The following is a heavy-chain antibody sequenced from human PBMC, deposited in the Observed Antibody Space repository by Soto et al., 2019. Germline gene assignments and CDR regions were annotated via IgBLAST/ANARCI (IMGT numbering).Heavy chain of an antibody. CDR2: ISSSSRTR. D-gene: IGHD3-22*01. V-gene: IGHV3-48*01. CDR1: GFTFSSYS. Sequence: SLRLSRSASGFTFSSYSMNWVRQAPGNGLEWVSYISSSSRTRYYADSVKGRFTISRDNAKNSLYWQMNSLRAEDTAVYYCATETYYHDTSGYYRFYNWGKGTPVT. CDR3: ATETYYHDTSGYYRFYN. J-gene: IGHJ4*02.